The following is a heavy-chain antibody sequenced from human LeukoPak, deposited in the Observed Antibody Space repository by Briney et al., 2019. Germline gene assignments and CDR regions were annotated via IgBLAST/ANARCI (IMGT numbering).Heavy chain of an antibody. CDR1: GFTFSNVW. CDR3: ARAGGSTVSHSDY. CDR2: ISSSTSYI. V-gene: IGHV3-21*01. J-gene: IGHJ4*02. Sequence: GGSLRLSCAASGFTFSNVWMNWVRQAPGKGLEWVSSISSSTSYIYYADSVKGRFTISKDNAKNSLYLQMNSLRAEDTAVYYCARAGGSTVSHSDYWGQGTLVTVSS. D-gene: IGHD4-17*01.